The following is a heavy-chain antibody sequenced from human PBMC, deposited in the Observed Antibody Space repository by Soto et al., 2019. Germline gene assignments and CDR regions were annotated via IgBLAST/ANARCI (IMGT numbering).Heavy chain of an antibody. V-gene: IGHV1-69*02. CDR3: ARSADIAAAGFRYYYYMDV. Sequence: GASVKVSCKASGGTFSSYTISWVRQAPGQGLEWMGRIIPILGIANYAQKFQGRVTITADKSTSTAYMELSSLRSEDTAVYYCARSADIAAAGFRYYYYMDVWGKGTMVTVSS. CDR2: IIPILGIA. D-gene: IGHD6-13*01. CDR1: GGTFSSYT. J-gene: IGHJ6*03.